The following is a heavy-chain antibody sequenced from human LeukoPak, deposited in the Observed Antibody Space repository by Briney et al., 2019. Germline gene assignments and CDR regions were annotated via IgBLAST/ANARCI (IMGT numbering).Heavy chain of an antibody. Sequence: SETLSLTCTVSGGSISSRSYHWGWIRQPPGKGLEWIGSIYYSGSTYYNPSLKSRVTISVDTSKNQFSLKLSSVTAADTAVYYCARHVAYCGGDCYSLDYWGQGTLVTVSS. CDR1: GGSISSRSYH. CDR2: IYYSGST. J-gene: IGHJ4*02. V-gene: IGHV4-39*01. D-gene: IGHD2-21*01. CDR3: ARHVAYCGGDCYSLDY.